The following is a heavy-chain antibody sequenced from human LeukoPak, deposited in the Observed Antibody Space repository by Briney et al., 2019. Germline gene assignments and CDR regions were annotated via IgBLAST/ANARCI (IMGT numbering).Heavy chain of an antibody. CDR1: GYTFTSYY. CDR2: INPSGGST. D-gene: IGHD5-12*01. J-gene: IGHJ4*02. CDR3: ARDPRLYSGYDWGAY. Sequence: ASVKVSCKASGYTFTSYYMHWVRQAPGQGLEWMGIINPSGGSTSYAQKFQGRVTMTRDTSTSTVYMELSSLRSEDTAVYYCARDPRLYSGYDWGAYWGQGTLVTVPS. V-gene: IGHV1-46*01.